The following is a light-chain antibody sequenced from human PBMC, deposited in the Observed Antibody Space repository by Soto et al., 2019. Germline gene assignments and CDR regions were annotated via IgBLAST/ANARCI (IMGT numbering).Light chain of an antibody. CDR2: EVT. CDR3: SSYTTRTARV. Sequence: QSALTQPASVSGSPGQSITISCTGTSSDVGAYNFVSWYQQLPGKAPKLIIYEVTNRPSGVSNRFSGSKSGNTASLTISGLQAEDEADYYCSSYTTRTARVFGGGTKLTVL. J-gene: IGLJ3*02. CDR1: SSDVGAYNF. V-gene: IGLV2-14*01.